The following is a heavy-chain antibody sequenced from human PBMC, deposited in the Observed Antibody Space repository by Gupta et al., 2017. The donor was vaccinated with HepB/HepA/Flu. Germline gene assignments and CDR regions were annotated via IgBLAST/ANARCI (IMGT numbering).Heavy chain of an antibody. D-gene: IGHD3-10*01. CDR2: IYYSGST. CDR1: GGSISSSSYY. Sequence: QRQLQESGPVLVKPSEPLSLTCTVSGGSISSSSYYWCWIRQPPGKGLEWIGSIYYSGSTYYNPSLKSRVTIAVDTSKNQFSLKLSSVTAADTAVYYCARHYFHWYYYYYMDVWGKGTTVTVSS. V-gene: IGHV4-39*01. CDR3: ARHYFHWYYYYYMDV. J-gene: IGHJ6*03.